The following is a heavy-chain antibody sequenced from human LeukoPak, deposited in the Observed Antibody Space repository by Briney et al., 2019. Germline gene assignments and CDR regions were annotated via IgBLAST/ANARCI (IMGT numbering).Heavy chain of an antibody. CDR2: ISISGEYI. D-gene: IGHD3-22*01. CDR1: GFTFGAYA. V-gene: IGHV3-23*01. CDR3: AKLGLHQYDSSGHLSY. J-gene: IGHJ4*02. Sequence: GGSLRLSCAASGFTFGAYAMSWVRQVPGKGLEWVSSISISGEYISYTDSVKGRFTISRDNSKNALYLEMNNLRAEDTAVYYCAKLGLHQYDSSGHLSYWGQGTLVTVSS.